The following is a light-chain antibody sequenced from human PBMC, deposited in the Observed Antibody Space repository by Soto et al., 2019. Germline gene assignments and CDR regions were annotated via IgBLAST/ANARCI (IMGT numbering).Light chain of an antibody. CDR2: GAS. CDR1: QSVSSN. Sequence: EIVMTQSPATLSVSPGERATLSCRASQSVSSNLAWYQQKPGQAPRLLIYGASTRATGIPARFSGSGSGTKFTLTISSLLSAEFSVYYCQQYNNWPPYTFCQGTKLEIK. CDR3: QQYNNWPPYT. V-gene: IGKV3-15*01. J-gene: IGKJ2*01.